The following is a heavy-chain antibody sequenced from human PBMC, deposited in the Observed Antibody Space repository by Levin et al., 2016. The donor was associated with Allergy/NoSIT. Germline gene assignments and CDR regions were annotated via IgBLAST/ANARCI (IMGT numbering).Heavy chain of an antibody. CDR2: ISSSGDIT. D-gene: IGHD2-15*01. V-gene: IGHV3-23*01. Sequence: VRQMPGKGLEWVSSISSSGDITYYADSVKGRFTISRDNSKNTLYLQMNSLRGENTAVYYCARRGRCSGGSCPYYFDYWGQGTLVTVSS. CDR3: ARRGRCSGGSCPYYFDY. J-gene: IGHJ4*02.